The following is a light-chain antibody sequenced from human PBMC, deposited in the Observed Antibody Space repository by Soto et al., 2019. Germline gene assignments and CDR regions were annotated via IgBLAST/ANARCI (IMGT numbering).Light chain of an antibody. V-gene: IGLV4-69*01. CDR1: SGHISYA. CDR2: LNSDGSH. J-gene: IGLJ3*02. Sequence: QSVLTQSPSASDSLGASVKLTCTLSSGHISYAIAWHQQQPEKGPRYLMKLNSDGSHSKGDGIPARFSGSSSGAERSLTISSLQSEDEADYYCQTWGTGIRVFGGGTKLTVL. CDR3: QTWGTGIRV.